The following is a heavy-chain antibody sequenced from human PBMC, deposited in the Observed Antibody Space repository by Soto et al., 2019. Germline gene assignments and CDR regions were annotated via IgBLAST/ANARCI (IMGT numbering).Heavy chain of an antibody. D-gene: IGHD1-7*01. CDR1: GYTFTSYA. J-gene: IGHJ6*02. CDR2: FDPEDGET. CDR3: ATALGELGYYYYGMDV. Sequence: ASVKVSCKASGYTFTSYAMHWVRQAPGQRLEWMGGFDPEDGETIYAQKFQGRVTMTEDTSTDTAYMELSSLRSEDTAVYYCATALGELGYYYYGMDVWGQGTTVTVSS. V-gene: IGHV1-24*01.